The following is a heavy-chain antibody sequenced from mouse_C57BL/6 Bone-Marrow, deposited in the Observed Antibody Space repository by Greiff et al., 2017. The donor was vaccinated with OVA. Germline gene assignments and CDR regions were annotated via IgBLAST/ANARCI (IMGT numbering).Heavy chain of an antibody. CDR1: GYTFTSSW. CDR3: TRSEGTTVPFAY. Sequence: EVPLQQSGTVLARPGASVKMSCKTSGYTFTSSWMHWVKQRPGQGLEWLGAIYPGNRDPSYNQKFKGKAKLTAVTSASTAYMELSSLTNEDSAVYYCTRSEGTTVPFAYWGQGTLVTVSA. D-gene: IGHD1-1*01. CDR2: IYPGNRDP. V-gene: IGHV1-5*01. J-gene: IGHJ3*01.